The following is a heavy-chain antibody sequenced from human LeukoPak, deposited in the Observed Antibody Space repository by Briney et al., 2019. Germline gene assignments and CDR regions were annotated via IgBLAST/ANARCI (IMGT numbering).Heavy chain of an antibody. CDR3: ARVIMITFGGVIVGYYFDY. CDR2: INPNSGGT. J-gene: IGHJ4*02. Sequence: ASVKVSCKASGYTFTGYYMHWVRQAPGQGLEWMGWINPNSGGTNYAQKFQGRVTMTGDTSISTAYMELSRLRSDDTAVYYCARVIMITFGGVIVGYYFDYWGQGTLVTVSS. CDR1: GYTFTGYY. D-gene: IGHD3-16*02. V-gene: IGHV1-2*02.